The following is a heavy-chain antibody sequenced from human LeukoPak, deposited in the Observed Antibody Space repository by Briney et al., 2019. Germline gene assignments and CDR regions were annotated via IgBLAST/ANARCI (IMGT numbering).Heavy chain of an antibody. D-gene: IGHD4-17*01. Sequence: GGSLRLSCAASGFTFSSYAMSWVRQAPGKGLEWVSGISGSGGSTYYADSVKGRFTISRDNSKNTLYLQMSSLRAEDTAVYYCAKVDYGDRGYFDLWGRGTLVTVSS. CDR1: GFTFSSYA. J-gene: IGHJ2*01. CDR2: ISGSGGST. CDR3: AKVDYGDRGYFDL. V-gene: IGHV3-23*01.